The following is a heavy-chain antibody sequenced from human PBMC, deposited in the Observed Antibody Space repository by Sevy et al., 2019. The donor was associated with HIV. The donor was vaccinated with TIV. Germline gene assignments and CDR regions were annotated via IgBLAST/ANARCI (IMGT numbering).Heavy chain of an antibody. CDR2: ISSSRNYI. CDR1: GFTFSKYP. Sequence: GGSLRLSCVVSGFTFSKYPMNWVREAPGKGLEWVSSISSSRNYIYYGDSVKGRFTISGDNAKTSLYLQRNSLSADDTAVYYCARDGGCSSTACLLYFDYWGQGTLVTVSS. CDR3: ARDGGCSSTACLLYFDY. J-gene: IGHJ4*02. D-gene: IGHD2-2*01. V-gene: IGHV3-21*01.